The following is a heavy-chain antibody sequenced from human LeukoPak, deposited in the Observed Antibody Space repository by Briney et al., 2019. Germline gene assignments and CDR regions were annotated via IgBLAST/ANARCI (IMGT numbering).Heavy chain of an antibody. Sequence: GXSXXXSSYXXGWIRQPPGTGLEWIGSIYYSGSTYYNPSLKSRVTISVDTSKNQFSLKLSSVTAADTAVYYCARPSTKYSSSSGYFQHWGQGTLVTVSS. D-gene: IGHD6-6*01. J-gene: IGHJ1*01. CDR1: GXSXXXSSYX. CDR3: ARPSTKYSSSSGYFQH. CDR2: IYYSGST. V-gene: IGHV4-39*01.